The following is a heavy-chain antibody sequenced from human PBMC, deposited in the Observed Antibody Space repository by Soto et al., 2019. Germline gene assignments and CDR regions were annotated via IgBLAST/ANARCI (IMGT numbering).Heavy chain of an antibody. Sequence: QVQLVQSGAEEKKPGASVKVSCKASGYTFIDYAMHWVRQAPGQRLEWMGWINAGNGNTKYSQKFQGRVAITRDTSASTAYMELSSLRSEDTAVYYCASSMVAPSDAFDIWGQGTMVTVSS. CDR1: GYTFIDYA. CDR2: INAGNGNT. CDR3: ASSMVAPSDAFDI. J-gene: IGHJ3*02. V-gene: IGHV1-3*05. D-gene: IGHD2-15*01.